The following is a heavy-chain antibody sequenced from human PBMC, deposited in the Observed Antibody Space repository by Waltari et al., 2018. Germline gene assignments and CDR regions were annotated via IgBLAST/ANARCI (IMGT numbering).Heavy chain of an antibody. V-gene: IGHV3-43*01. CDR2: LGWDGGSK. J-gene: IGHJ4*02. D-gene: IGHD5-18*01. Sequence: EVQLVESGGVVVQPGGSLRLSCAASGFTFDDYTMHWVRQAPGEGLEWISVLGWDGGSKDYADSVKSRFTIARDNSKNSLYLQMNSLRTEDTALYYCAIETGYSYGYVYWGQGTLVTGSS. CDR3: AIETGYSYGYVY. CDR1: GFTFDDYT.